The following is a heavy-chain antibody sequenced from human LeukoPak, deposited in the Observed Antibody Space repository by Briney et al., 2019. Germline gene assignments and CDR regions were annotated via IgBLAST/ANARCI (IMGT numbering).Heavy chain of an antibody. J-gene: IGHJ5*02. CDR3: ARGQDPFKTGS. V-gene: IGHV4-31*03. Sequence: PSETLSLTCTVSGGSLTSGYYWTWIRQHPGKGLEWIGYIHPSGSTNYNPSLESRVTMSLDTSQNQFSLKLSSVTAADTAMYYCARGQDPFKTGSWGQGTLVTVSS. CDR2: IHPSGST. CDR1: GGSLTSGYY. D-gene: IGHD1-1*01.